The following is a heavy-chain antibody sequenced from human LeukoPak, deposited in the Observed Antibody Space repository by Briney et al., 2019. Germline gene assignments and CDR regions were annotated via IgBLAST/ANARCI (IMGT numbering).Heavy chain of an antibody. J-gene: IGHJ3*02. CDR1: GFTFSGYA. D-gene: IGHD2-15*01. CDR2: ISGSGGNT. CDR3: AKDSTYCSGGSCYLPDTFDI. Sequence: PGGSLRLSCAASGFTFSGYAMTWVRQAPGKGLEWVAAISGSGGNTFYADSVKGRFTISRDNSKNTLYLQMNSLRAEDTAIYYCAKDSTYCSGGSCYLPDTFDIWGQGTMVTVSS. V-gene: IGHV3-23*01.